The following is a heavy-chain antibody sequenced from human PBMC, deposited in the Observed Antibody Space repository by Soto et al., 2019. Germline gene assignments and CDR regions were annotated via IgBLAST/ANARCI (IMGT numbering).Heavy chain of an antibody. Sequence: QVQLQESGPGLVRPSGTLSLTCSVSGASVVNGNWWSWVRQSPGKGLEWIGEVSLAGRNHYNPSLQSRVTISLDESKDQFSLILTSVTVADAAIYYCALGFQYWLPTFDWGRGTVVTVS. V-gene: IGHV4-4*02. CDR1: GASVVNGNW. CDR2: VSLAGRN. J-gene: IGHJ4*02. CDR3: ALGFQYWLPTFD. D-gene: IGHD6-19*01.